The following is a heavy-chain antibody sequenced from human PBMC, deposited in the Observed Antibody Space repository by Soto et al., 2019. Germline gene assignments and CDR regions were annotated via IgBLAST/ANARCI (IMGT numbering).Heavy chain of an antibody. CDR3: AKDPHGDYVGRFEF. CDR2: ISASGGRT. CDR1: GFTFSNYA. Sequence: EVQLLESGGGLVQPGGSLRLSCAASGFTFSNYAMSCVRQAPGRGPEGGAGISASGGRTYHADCVNGRFTISRDNSKNPLRLQMNRLRGEETAIYYCAKDPHGDYVGRFEFWGQGTMVTVSS. D-gene: IGHD4-17*01. J-gene: IGHJ3*01. V-gene: IGHV3-23*01.